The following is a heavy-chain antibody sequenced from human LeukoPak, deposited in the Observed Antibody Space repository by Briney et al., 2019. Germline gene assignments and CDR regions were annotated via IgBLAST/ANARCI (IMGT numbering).Heavy chain of an antibody. J-gene: IGHJ4*02. CDR1: GGSFSGYY. Sequence: PSETLSLTCAVYGGSFSGYYWSWIRQPPGKGLEWIGEINHSGSTNYNPSLKSRVTISVDTCKNQFSLKLSSVTAADTAVYYCARGKPSPGDGYAYDSSGYYHYWGQGTLVTVSS. CDR2: INHSGST. V-gene: IGHV4-34*01. D-gene: IGHD3-22*01. CDR3: ARGKPSPGDGYAYDSSGYYHY.